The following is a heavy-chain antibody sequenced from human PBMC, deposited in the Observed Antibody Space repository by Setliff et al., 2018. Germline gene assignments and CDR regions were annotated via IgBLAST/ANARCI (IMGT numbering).Heavy chain of an antibody. D-gene: IGHD1-26*01. J-gene: IGHJ4*02. Sequence: ASVKVSCKASGYTFTSYGISWVRQAPGRGLEWMGWISAYNGNTNYAQKLQGRVTMTTDTSASTAYMELSSLRSEDTAVYYCARGDSGSPPDYWGQGTLVTVSS. CDR1: GYTFTSYG. CDR3: ARGDSGSPPDY. V-gene: IGHV1-18*01. CDR2: ISAYNGNT.